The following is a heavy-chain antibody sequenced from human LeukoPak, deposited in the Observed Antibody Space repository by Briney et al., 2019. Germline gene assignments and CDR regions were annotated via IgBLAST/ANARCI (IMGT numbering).Heavy chain of an antibody. CDR3: ARAGYCSSTSCYDGFDY. CDR1: GFTFDDYA. V-gene: IGHV3-9*03. CDR2: ISWNSGSI. D-gene: IGHD2-2*01. Sequence: PGGSLRLSCAASGFTFDDYAMHWVRQAPGKGLEGVSGISWNSGSIGYADSVKGRFTISRDNAKNSLYLQMNSLRAEDMALYYCARAGYCSSTSCYDGFDYWGQGTLVTVSS. J-gene: IGHJ4*02.